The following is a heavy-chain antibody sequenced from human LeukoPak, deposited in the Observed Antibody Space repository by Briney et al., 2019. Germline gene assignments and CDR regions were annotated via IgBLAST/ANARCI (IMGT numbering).Heavy chain of an antibody. CDR2: IYYSGST. CDR3: AKIGIGQNYDDY. D-gene: IGHD5-24*01. CDR1: GGSISSGGYY. Sequence: PSETLSLTCTVSGGSISSGGYYWSWIRQHPGKGLEWIGYIYYSGSTYYNPSLKSRVTISVDTSKNQFSLKLSSVTAADTAVYYCAKIGIGQNYDDYWGQGPLVPVS. V-gene: IGHV4-31*03. J-gene: IGHJ4*02.